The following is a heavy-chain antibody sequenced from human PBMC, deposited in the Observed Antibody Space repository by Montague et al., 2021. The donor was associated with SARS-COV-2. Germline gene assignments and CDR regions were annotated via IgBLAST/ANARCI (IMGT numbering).Heavy chain of an antibody. D-gene: IGHD3-9*01. CDR3: ARSQLYYDLLTGFSESYYFDY. J-gene: IGHJ4*02. V-gene: IGHV4-39*01. CDR2: VAYSGST. CDR1: GDSIGSSHTY. Sequence: SETLSLTCSVSGDSIGSSHTYWGRIRQPPGKGLEWIGCVAYSGSTYYNPSLQRRVTISVDTSKSQFSLRLNSVTAADTAVYYCARSQLYYDLLTGFSESYYFDYWGQGTLATVSS.